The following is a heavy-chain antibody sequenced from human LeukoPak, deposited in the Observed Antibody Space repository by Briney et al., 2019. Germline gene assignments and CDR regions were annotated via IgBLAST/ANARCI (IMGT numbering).Heavy chain of an antibody. J-gene: IGHJ4*02. Sequence: ASVKVSCKASGYTFTSYAMHWVRQAPGQRLEWMGWINAGNGNTKYSQKFQGRVTITRDTSASTAYMELSSLRSEDTAVYYCAREDTAMVTSLDYWGQGTLVTVSS. CDR1: GYTFTSYA. V-gene: IGHV1-3*01. CDR3: AREDTAMVTSLDY. CDR2: INAGNGNT. D-gene: IGHD5-18*01.